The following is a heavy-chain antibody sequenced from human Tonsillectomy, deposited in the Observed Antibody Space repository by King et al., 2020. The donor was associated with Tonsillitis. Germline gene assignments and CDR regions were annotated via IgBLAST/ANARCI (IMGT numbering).Heavy chain of an antibody. V-gene: IGHV4-30-4*07. CDR2: IYYSGST. CDR1: GGSISSGGYS. J-gene: IGHJ6*02. D-gene: IGHD3-3*01. Sequence: MQLQESGPGLVKPSQTLSLTCAVSGGSISSGGYSWSWIRQPPGKGLEWIGYIYYSGSTYYNPSLKSRVTISVDTSKNQFSLKLSSVTAADTAVYYCARDAPYYDFWSGYSDYYYYGMDVWGQGTTVTVSS. CDR3: ARDAPYYDFWSGYSDYYYYGMDV.